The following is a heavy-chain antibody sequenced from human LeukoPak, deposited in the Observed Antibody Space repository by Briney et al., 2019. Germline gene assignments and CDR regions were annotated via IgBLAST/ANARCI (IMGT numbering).Heavy chain of an antibody. D-gene: IGHD5-18*01. CDR3: AIIHSYGHA. Sequence: PGGSLRLSCATSGFNVISNYMSWVRQAPGKGLEWVSVIYSGGSTYYAASVKGRFTISRDKSKNTLYLQMSSLRVDDTAMYYCAIIHSYGHAWGQGTLVTVSS. J-gene: IGHJ5*02. CDR1: GFNVISNY. CDR2: IYSGGST. V-gene: IGHV3-66*01.